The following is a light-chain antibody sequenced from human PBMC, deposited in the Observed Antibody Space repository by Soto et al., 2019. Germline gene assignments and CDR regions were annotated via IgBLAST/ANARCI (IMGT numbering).Light chain of an antibody. J-gene: IGLJ2*01. CDR2: EDT. CDR3: SSYAGSSTYVV. V-gene: IGLV2-23*01. Sequence: QLVLTQPASVSGSPGQSITISCTGTSSDVGSYNLVSWYQQLPGKAPKLMISEDTKRPSGVSNRFSGSKSGNTASLTISGLQAEDEADYYCSSYAGSSTYVVFGGGTKVTVL. CDR1: SSDVGSYNL.